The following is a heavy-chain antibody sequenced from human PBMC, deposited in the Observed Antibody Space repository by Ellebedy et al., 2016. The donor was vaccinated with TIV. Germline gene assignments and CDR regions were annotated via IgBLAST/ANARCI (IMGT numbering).Heavy chain of an antibody. CDR1: GFTFSSYA. Sequence: GESLKISXAASGFTFSSYAMHWVRQAPGKGLEWVAVISYDGSNKYYADSVKGRFTISRDNSKNTLYLQMNSLRAEDTAVYYCARYSYGNYGMDVWGQGTTVTVSS. CDR2: ISYDGSNK. D-gene: IGHD5-18*01. CDR3: ARYSYGNYGMDV. V-gene: IGHV3-30*04. J-gene: IGHJ6*02.